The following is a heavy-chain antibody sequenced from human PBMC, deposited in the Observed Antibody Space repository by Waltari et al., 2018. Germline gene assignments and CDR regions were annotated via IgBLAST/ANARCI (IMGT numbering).Heavy chain of an antibody. V-gene: IGHV4-38-2*01. D-gene: IGHD6-25*01. CDR1: GYSISSGYY. J-gene: IGHJ4*02. CDR2: SDHRGRK. CDR3: ASGSPAADY. Sequence: QVQLQESGPRLVKPSETLSLTCAVSGYSISSGYYWGWIRQPPGKGLEWIARSDHRGRKEEKKERKRRGTISGEREENQFSLKVRSVTAAREAVYYCASGSPAADYWGQGTLVTVSS.